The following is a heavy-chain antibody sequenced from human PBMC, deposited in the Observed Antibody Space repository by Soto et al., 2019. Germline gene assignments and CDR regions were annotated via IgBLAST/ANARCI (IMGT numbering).Heavy chain of an antibody. CDR2: INRASIYI. D-gene: IGHD4-17*01. J-gene: IGHJ4*02. CDR1: GFTFSTYD. Sequence: GGSLRLSCVASGFTFSTYDMNWVRQAPGKGLEWVSSINRASIYIYYADSVRGRFTIPRDNAKNSLYLQMDSLRVEDTAVYYCARRTVTTYHYFDYWGQGTLVTVSS. V-gene: IGHV3-21*01. CDR3: ARRTVTTYHYFDY.